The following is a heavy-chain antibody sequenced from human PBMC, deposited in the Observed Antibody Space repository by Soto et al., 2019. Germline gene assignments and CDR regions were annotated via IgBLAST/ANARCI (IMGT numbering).Heavy chain of an antibody. Sequence: VKVSCKASGGTFSSYAISWVRQAPGQGLEWMGGIIPIFGTANYAQKFQGRVTITADESTSTAYMELSSLRSEDTAVYYCARVTAIMNAFDIWGQGTMVTVSS. V-gene: IGHV1-69*01. CDR1: GGTFSSYA. CDR2: IIPIFGTA. D-gene: IGHD2-21*02. CDR3: ARVTAIMNAFDI. J-gene: IGHJ3*02.